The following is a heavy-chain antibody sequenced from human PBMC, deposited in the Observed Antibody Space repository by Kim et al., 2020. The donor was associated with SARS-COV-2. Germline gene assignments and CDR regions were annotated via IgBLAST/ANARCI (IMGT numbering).Heavy chain of an antibody. CDR3: AKGASGSWYYFVS. D-gene: IGHD1-26*01. J-gene: IGHJ4*02. Sequence: GGSLRLSCAASGFTFSSSAMSWVRQAPGKGLEWVSAISGSGGSTYYADSVKGRFTISRANSKTTLYLQMNTLRVEDPAVYYFAKGASGSWYYFVSWGQGT. CDR1: GFTFSSSA. CDR2: ISGSGGST. V-gene: IGHV3-23*01.